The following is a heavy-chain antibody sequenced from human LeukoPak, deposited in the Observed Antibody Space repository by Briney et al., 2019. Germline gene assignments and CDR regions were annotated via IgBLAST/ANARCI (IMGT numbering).Heavy chain of an antibody. J-gene: IGHJ5*02. CDR2: IRSKAYGGTT. D-gene: IGHD6-13*01. V-gene: IGHV3-49*04. CDR3: TRDQAGLYSSSP. Sequence: GGSLRLSCTASGFTFGDYAMSWVRQAPGKGLEWVGFIRSKAYGGTTEYAASVKGRFTISRDDSKSIAYLQMNSLKTEDTAVYYCTRDQAGLYSSSPWGQGALVTVSS. CDR1: GFTFGDYA.